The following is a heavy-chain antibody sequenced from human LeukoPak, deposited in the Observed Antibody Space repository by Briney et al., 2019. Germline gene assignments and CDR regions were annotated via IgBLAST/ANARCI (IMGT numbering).Heavy chain of an antibody. D-gene: IGHD6-13*01. Sequence: GGSLRLSCAASGFTFSSYAMSWVRQASGKGLEWVSAISGSGGSTYYADSVKGRFTISRDNSKNTLYLQMNSLRAEDTAVYYCAKDLSQQLVYYFDYWGQGTLVTVSS. V-gene: IGHV3-23*01. CDR3: AKDLSQQLVYYFDY. CDR1: GFTFSSYA. J-gene: IGHJ4*02. CDR2: ISGSGGST.